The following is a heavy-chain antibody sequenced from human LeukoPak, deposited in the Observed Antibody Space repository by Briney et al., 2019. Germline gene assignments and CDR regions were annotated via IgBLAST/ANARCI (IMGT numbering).Heavy chain of an antibody. CDR1: GDSIKSYY. CDR3: ASSKSDFWSGYLSAFDI. J-gene: IGHJ3*02. V-gene: IGHV4-59*01. CDR2: VSSSGST. D-gene: IGHD3-3*01. Sequence: SEILSLTCTISGDSIKSYYWTWIRQPPGKGLEWIGYVSSSGSTQYNPSLTSRVTISVDTSKNQFSLRLDSVTAADTAVYYCASSKSDFWSGYLSAFDIWGQGTMVTVSS.